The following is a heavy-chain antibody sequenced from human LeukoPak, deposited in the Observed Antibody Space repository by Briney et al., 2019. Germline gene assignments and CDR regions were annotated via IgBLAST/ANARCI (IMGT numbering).Heavy chain of an antibody. V-gene: IGHV3-74*01. D-gene: IGHD3-10*01. CDR1: GFTFSSFW. CDR2: INTDGSST. J-gene: IGHJ3*02. Sequence: PGGSLRLSCAASGFTFSSFWMHWVRQAPGKGLVWVSRINTDGSSTDYADSVKGRFTISRDNAKNTLYLQMNSLRAEDTAVYYCARKGNAFDIWGQGTVVTVSS. CDR3: ARKGNAFDI.